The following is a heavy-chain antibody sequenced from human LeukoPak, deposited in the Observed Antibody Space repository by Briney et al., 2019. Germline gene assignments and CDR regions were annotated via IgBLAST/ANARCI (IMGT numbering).Heavy chain of an antibody. CDR1: GGSISSSSYY. Sequence: PSETLSLTCTVSGGSISSSSYYWGWIRQPPGKGLEWIGSIYYSGSTYYNPSLKSRVTISVDTSKNQFSLKLSSVTAADTAVYYCATQGRSTQVFQVWGQGTLVTVSS. CDR2: IYYSGST. V-gene: IGHV4-39*01. CDR3: ATQGRSTQVFQV. J-gene: IGHJ4*02. D-gene: IGHD2-8*01.